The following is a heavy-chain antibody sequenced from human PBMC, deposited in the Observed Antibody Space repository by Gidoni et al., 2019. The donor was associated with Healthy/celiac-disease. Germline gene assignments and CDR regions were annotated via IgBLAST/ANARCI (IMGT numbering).Heavy chain of an antibody. CDR1: GFTLSSSA. CDR2: ISYDGSNK. V-gene: IGHV3-30-3*01. CDR3: ARAYAGYSGYYYYYYMDV. Sequence: QVQLLESGGGVVQHGRALRLPRADSGFTLSSSARHWVRQAPGKGLEWVAVISYDGSNKYYADSVKGRFTITRDNSKNTLYLQMNSLRAEDTAVYYCARAYAGYSGYYYYYYMDVWGKGTTVTVSS. D-gene: IGHD1-26*01. J-gene: IGHJ6*03.